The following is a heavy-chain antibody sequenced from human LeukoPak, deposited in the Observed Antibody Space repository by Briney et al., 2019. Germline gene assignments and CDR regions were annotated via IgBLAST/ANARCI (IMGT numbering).Heavy chain of an antibody. V-gene: IGHV4-61*02. CDR3: ARDDGDYAYYFDS. CDR1: GGSIYRGSYS. CDR2: IYTSGAT. D-gene: IGHD4-17*01. Sequence: SQTLSLTCSVSGGSIYRGSYSWTWIRQPAGKGLEWIGRIYTSGATNYSPSFKSRVTIPLDTSKNQFSLKLSSVTAADTAIYYCARDDGDYAYYFDSWGQGALVTVSS. J-gene: IGHJ4*02.